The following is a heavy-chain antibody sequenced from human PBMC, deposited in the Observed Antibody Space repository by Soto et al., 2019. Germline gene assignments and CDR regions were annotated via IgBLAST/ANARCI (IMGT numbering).Heavy chain of an antibody. Sequence: QVQLVESGGGVVQPGRSLRLSCAASGFTFSSYGMHWVRQAPGKGLEWVAVIWYDGSNKYYADSVKGRFTISRDNSKNSMYLHMNSLRAEDTAVYYCARDVVDTAIGLLDVWGQGTTVIVSS. J-gene: IGHJ6*02. D-gene: IGHD5-18*01. V-gene: IGHV3-33*01. CDR2: IWYDGSNK. CDR1: GFTFSSYG. CDR3: ARDVVDTAIGLLDV.